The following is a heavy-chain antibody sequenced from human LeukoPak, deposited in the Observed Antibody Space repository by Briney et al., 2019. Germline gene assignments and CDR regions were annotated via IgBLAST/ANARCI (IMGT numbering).Heavy chain of an antibody. CDR2: ISSSTTYI. CDR3: ASRGYSYGYDY. D-gene: IGHD5-18*01. J-gene: IGHJ4*02. Sequence: GGSLRVSCAASGFTFSSHSMTWVRQAPGKGLEWVSSISSSTTYIYYADSVKGRFTISRDNAKNSLNLQMNSLRAEDTAVYYCASRGYSYGYDYWGQGTLVTVSS. CDR1: GFTFSSHS. V-gene: IGHV3-21*04.